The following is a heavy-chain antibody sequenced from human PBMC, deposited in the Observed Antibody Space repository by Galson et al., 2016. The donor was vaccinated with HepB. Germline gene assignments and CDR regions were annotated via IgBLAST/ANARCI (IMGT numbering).Heavy chain of an antibody. D-gene: IGHD3-10*01. Sequence: SLRLSCAAAGFNFDDYAMHWVRQTPGKGLEWVSGIRWNRDTIAYADSVKGRFTISRDNAKKSLYLEMGSLRTEDTALYYCVKDLWPYGPGSSYVAFDIWGQGTAVSVSS. CDR1: GFNFDDYA. CDR3: VKDLWPYGPGSSYVAFDI. V-gene: IGHV3-9*01. CDR2: IRWNRDTI. J-gene: IGHJ3*02.